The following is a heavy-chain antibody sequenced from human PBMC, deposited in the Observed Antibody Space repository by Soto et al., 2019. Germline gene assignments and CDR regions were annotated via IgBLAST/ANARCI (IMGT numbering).Heavy chain of an antibody. Sequence: ASVKVSCKASGYTFTSYGISWVRQAPGQGLEWMGWISAYNGNTNYAQKLQGRATMTTDTSTSTAYMELRSLRSDDTAVYYCAREHFLEWLPVYYFDFQGQGTLVTLSS. V-gene: IGHV1-18*01. CDR3: AREHFLEWLPVYYFDF. J-gene: IGHJ4*02. CDR1: GYTFTSYG. CDR2: ISAYNGNT. D-gene: IGHD3-3*01.